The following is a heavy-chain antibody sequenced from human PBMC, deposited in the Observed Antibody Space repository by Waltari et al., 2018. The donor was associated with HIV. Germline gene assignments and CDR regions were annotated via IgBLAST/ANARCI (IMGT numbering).Heavy chain of an antibody. D-gene: IGHD2-15*01. J-gene: IGHJ4*02. V-gene: IGHV4-59*01. Sequence: QVQLQESGPGLVKPSETVSLTCTVSGGSISRYYWTWIRQPPGKGLEWIGYIYYIESTNYNPSLKSRVTISVDTAKNQFSLKLSSVTAADTAVYYCARVSSGGGGGNRYFDYWGQGALVTVSS. CDR2: IYYIEST. CDR3: ARVSSGGGGGNRYFDY. CDR1: GGSISRYY.